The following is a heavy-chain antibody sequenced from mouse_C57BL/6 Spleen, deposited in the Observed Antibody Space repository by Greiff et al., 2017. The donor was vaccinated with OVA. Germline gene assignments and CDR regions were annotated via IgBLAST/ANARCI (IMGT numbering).Heavy chain of an antibody. J-gene: IGHJ4*01. Sequence: QVQLQQPGAELVKPGASVKLSCKASGYTFTSYWMHWVKQRPGQGLEWIGMIHPNSGSTNYNEKFKSKATLTVDKSSSTAYMQLSSLTSEDSAVYYCAREGTSLYAMDYWGQGTSVTVSS. CDR2: IHPNSGST. CDR3: AREGTSLYAMDY. V-gene: IGHV1-64*01. CDR1: GYTFTSYW.